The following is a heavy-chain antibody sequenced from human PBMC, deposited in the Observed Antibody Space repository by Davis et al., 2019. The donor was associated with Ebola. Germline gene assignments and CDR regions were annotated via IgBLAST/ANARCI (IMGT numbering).Heavy chain of an antibody. D-gene: IGHD3-9*01. J-gene: IGHJ4*02. Sequence: LRLSCTVSGGSISSGNYYWSWIRQHPGKGLEWIGYIYDSGTTYYNPSLMSRVTISVDKSENHFSLKLSSVTAADTAVYYCARYFDWLGFDYWGQGTLVTVSS. CDR2: IYDSGTT. V-gene: IGHV4-31*09. CDR1: GGSISSGNYY. CDR3: ARYFDWLGFDY.